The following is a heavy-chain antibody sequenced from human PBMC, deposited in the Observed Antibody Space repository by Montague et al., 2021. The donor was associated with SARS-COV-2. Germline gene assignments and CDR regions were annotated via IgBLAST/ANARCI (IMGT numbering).Heavy chain of an antibody. D-gene: IGHD1-26*01. CDR2: IYHSGST. Sequence: SETLSLTCAVSGGSISSSNWWSWVRQPPGKGLEWIGEIYHSGSTNYNQSLKSRVTISVDKSKNQFSLKLSSVTAADTAVYYCAGSRGRLLWTYCDYYGMDVWGQGTTVTVSS. CDR1: GGSISSSNW. J-gene: IGHJ6*02. CDR3: AGSRGRLLWTYCDYYGMDV. V-gene: IGHV4-4*02.